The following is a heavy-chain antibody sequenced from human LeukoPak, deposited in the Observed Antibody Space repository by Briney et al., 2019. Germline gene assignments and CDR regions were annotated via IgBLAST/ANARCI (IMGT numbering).Heavy chain of an antibody. CDR3: ARDGRYMDV. J-gene: IGHJ6*03. D-gene: IGHD3/OR15-3a*01. CDR2: IYYSGST. CDR1: SGSISSYY. Sequence: SETLSLTCTVSSGSISSYYWSWIRQPPGKGLEWIGYIYYSGSTNYNPSLKSRVTISVDTSKNQFSLKLSSVAAADTAVYYCARDGRYMDVWGKGTTVTVSS. V-gene: IGHV4-59*12.